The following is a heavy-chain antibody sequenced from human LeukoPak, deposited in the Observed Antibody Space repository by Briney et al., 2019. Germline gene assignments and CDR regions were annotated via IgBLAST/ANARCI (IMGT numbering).Heavy chain of an antibody. V-gene: IGHV3-23*01. D-gene: IGHD3-22*01. CDR1: GFTFSSYA. CDR3: AKGGGVTMINWFDP. Sequence: GGSLRLSCAASGFTFSSYAMSWVRQAPGKGLEWVSTISGSGGSTYYADSVKGRFNISRDNSKNTLYLQMNSLRAEDTAVYYCAKGGGVTMINWFDPWGQGTLVTVSS. CDR2: ISGSGGST. J-gene: IGHJ5*02.